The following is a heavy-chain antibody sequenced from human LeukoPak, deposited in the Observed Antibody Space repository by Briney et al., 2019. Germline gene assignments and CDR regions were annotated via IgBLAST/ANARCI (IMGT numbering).Heavy chain of an antibody. CDR2: ISYDGSNK. CDR3: ARDRLGSGSYYTYYFDY. V-gene: IGHV3-30*04. CDR1: GFTFSSYA. D-gene: IGHD3-10*01. Sequence: SEGSLRLSCAASGFTFSSYAMHWVRQAPGKGLEWVAVISYDGSNKYYADSVKGRFTISRDNSKNTLYLQMNSLRAEDTAVYYCARDRLGSGSYYTYYFDYWGQGTLVTVSS. J-gene: IGHJ4*02.